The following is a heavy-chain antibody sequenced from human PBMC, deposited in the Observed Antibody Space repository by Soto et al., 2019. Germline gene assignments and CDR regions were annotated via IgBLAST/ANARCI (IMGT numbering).Heavy chain of an antibody. CDR1: GFTFSDYA. V-gene: IGHV3-23*01. Sequence: DVQLLESGGGLVQPGGSLRLSCAASGFTFSDYAMTWVRQAPGKGPEWVSSNGGVGTDRYYADSVKGRFTISRDNSKNTLFLQMSSLRSDDTAVYYCAKDAVPYNGKWDWFDPWGQGTLVTVSS. CDR3: AKDAVPYNGKWDWFDP. CDR2: NGGVGTDR. J-gene: IGHJ5*02. D-gene: IGHD1-20*01.